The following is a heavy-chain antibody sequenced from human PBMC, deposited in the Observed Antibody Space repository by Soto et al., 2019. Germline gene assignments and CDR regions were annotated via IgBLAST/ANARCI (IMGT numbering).Heavy chain of an antibody. Sequence: GGSLRLSCSASGFTFSNAWMSWVRQAPGKGLEWVGRIKSKTDGGTTDYAAPVKGRFTISRDDSKNTLYLQMNSLRAEDTAVYYCARVAPPTDYVWGSYRHAVPFDYWGQGTLVTISS. CDR3: ARVAPPTDYVWGSYRHAVPFDY. J-gene: IGHJ4*02. V-gene: IGHV3-15*01. CDR1: GFTFSNAW. CDR2: IKSKTDGGTT. D-gene: IGHD3-16*02.